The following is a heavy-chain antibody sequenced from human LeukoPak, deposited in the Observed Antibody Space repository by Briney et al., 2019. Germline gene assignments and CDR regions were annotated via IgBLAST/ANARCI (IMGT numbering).Heavy chain of an antibody. Sequence: ASVKVSCKASGYTFTGYYMHWVRQAPGQGLEWMGWINPNSGGTNYAQKFQGRVTMTRDTSISTAYMELSRLRSDDTAVYYCARDRRAMNAAGQSYYYYYGMDVWGQGTTVTVSS. CDR2: INPNSGGT. V-gene: IGHV1-2*02. J-gene: IGHJ6*02. CDR3: ARDRRAMNAAGQSYYYYYGMDV. D-gene: IGHD6-13*01. CDR1: GYTFTGYY.